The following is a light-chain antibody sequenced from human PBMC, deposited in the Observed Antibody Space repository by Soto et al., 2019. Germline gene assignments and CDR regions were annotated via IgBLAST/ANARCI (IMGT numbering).Light chain of an antibody. Sequence: DIQMTQSPSSLSASVGDRVTITCRATQGISNYLAWYQQKPGKVPKLLIYAASTLQSGVPSRFSGSGSGTDFTLTISNLQPEDVATYYCQMYISAPFTFGPGTNVDIK. CDR1: QGISNY. CDR3: QMYISAPFT. CDR2: AAS. V-gene: IGKV1-27*01. J-gene: IGKJ3*01.